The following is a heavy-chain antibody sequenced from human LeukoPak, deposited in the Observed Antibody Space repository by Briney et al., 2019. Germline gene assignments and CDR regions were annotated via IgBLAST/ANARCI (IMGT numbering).Heavy chain of an antibody. CDR2: INWNGGST. V-gene: IGHV3-20*04. CDR3: ARNQFATRRGPGDY. CDR1: GFTFSSYE. Sequence: GGSLRLSCAASGFTFSSYEMNWVRQAPGKGLEWVSGINWNGGSTGYADSVKGRFTISRDNAKNSLYLQMNSLRAEDTALYYCARNQFATRRGPGDYWGQGTLVTVSS. J-gene: IGHJ4*02. D-gene: IGHD3-10*01.